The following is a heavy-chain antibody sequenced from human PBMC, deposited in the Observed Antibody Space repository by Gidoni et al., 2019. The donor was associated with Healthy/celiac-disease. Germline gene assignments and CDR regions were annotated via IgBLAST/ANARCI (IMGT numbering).Heavy chain of an antibody. D-gene: IGHD4-17*01. Sequence: QLQLQDSGPGLVQPSETLSPTRTVPGGSFSSSSYYWGWIRQPPGKGLEWIGSIHYSGTTPYNPSLKSRVTISVDTSKNQFSLKLSSVTAADTAVYYCARHETTVTTDFDYWGQGTLVTVSS. CDR3: ARHETTVTTDFDY. J-gene: IGHJ4*02. V-gene: IGHV4-39*01. CDR2: IHYSGTT. CDR1: GGSFSSSSYY.